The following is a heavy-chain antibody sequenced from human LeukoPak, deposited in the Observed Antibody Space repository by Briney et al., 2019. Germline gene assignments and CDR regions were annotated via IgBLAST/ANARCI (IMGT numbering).Heavy chain of an antibody. CDR1: GFSFGASS. D-gene: IGHD2-8*01. Sequence: GGSLRLSCGASGFSFGASSMHWVRQAPGKGLEWVGRIRSKANGYATHFAASVDGRFTVSRDDSKNTIYLHMNSLKTEDTGVYYCASGGGVLAAFDIWGQGTMSSSLQ. V-gene: IGHV3-73*01. CDR2: IRSKANGYAT. CDR3: ASGGGVLAAFDI. J-gene: IGHJ3*02.